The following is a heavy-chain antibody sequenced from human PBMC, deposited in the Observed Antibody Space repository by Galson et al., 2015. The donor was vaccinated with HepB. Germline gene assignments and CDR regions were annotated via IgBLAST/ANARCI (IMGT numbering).Heavy chain of an antibody. V-gene: IGHV3-7*03. J-gene: IGHJ6*02. CDR1: GFTFSSYW. D-gene: IGHD2-15*01. CDR2: IKQDGSEK. CDR3: ARVAYCSGGSCYSLYYYYYGMDV. Sequence: SLRLSCAASGFTFSSYWMSWVRQAPGKGLEWVANIKQDGSEKYYVDSVKGRFTISRDNAKNSLYLQMNSLRAEDTAVYYCARVAYCSGGSCYSLYYYYYGMDVWGQGITVTVSS.